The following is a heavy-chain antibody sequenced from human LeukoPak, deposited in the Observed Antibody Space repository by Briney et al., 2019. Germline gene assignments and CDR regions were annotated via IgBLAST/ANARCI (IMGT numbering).Heavy chain of an antibody. J-gene: IGHJ3*02. Sequence: ASVKVSCKASGYTFTDYDIHWVRQAPGQGLQWMGWIDPNGGGTNYEEEFRGRVTMTRDTSLSTAYMDLSSLTSDDTAVYYCAADSSGWSDDSLDIWGQGTMVTVSS. CDR2: IDPNGGGT. CDR1: GYTFTDYD. V-gene: IGHV1-2*02. D-gene: IGHD6-19*01. CDR3: AADSSGWSDDSLDI.